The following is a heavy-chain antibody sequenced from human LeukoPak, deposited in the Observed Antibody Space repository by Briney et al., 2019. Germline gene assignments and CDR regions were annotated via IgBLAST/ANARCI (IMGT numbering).Heavy chain of an antibody. CDR1: GGSISSYY. J-gene: IGHJ4*02. CDR2: ISDIGSI. V-gene: IGHV4-59*08. D-gene: IGHD2/OR15-2a*01. CDR3: AGHHPRNTVDF. Sequence: SETLSLTCTVSGGSISSYYWSWIRQPPGKGLGWIAYISDIGSINYNPSLKSRVTISLDTSKNQFSLKLSSVTAADTAVYYCAGHHPRNTVDFWGQGTLVTVSS.